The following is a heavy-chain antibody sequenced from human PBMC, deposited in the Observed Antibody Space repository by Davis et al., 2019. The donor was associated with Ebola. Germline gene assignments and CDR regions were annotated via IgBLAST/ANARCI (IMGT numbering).Heavy chain of an antibody. CDR2: ISYDGSNK. CDR1: GFTFSSYG. CDR3: ARVPLGGGNFGWFDP. Sequence: GESLKISCAASGFTFSSYGMHWVRQAPGKGLEWVAVISYDGSNKYYADSVKGRFTISRDNSKNTLYLQMNSLGAEDTAVYYCARVPLGGGNFGWFDPWGQGTLVTVSS. J-gene: IGHJ5*02. D-gene: IGHD4-23*01. V-gene: IGHV3-30*03.